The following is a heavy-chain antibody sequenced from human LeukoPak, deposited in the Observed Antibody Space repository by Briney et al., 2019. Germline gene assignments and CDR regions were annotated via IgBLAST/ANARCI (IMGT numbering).Heavy chain of an antibody. Sequence: GGSLRLSCAASGFTFSSYGMHWVRQAPGKGLEWVAVIWYDGSNKYYADSVKGRFTISRDNSKNTLYLQINSLRAEDTAVYYCAREYHYCSSSNCYGVYYFDYWGQGTLVTVSS. CDR1: GFTFSSYG. CDR2: IWYDGSNK. D-gene: IGHD2-2*01. J-gene: IGHJ4*02. CDR3: AREYHYCSSSNCYGVYYFDY. V-gene: IGHV3-33*01.